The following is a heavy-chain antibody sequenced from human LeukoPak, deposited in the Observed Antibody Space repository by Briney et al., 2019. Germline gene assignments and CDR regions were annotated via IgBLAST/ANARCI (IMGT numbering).Heavy chain of an antibody. Sequence: GASVKVSCKAPGYTFTSYDSHWVRQATGQGLEWMGWMNPNSGNTGYAQKFQGRVTMTRNTSISTAYMELSSLRSEDTAVYYCARDYGSGSSEFDPWGQGTLVTVSS. CDR1: GYTFTSYD. CDR3: ARDYGSGSSEFDP. V-gene: IGHV1-8*01. J-gene: IGHJ5*02. D-gene: IGHD3-10*01. CDR2: MNPNSGNT.